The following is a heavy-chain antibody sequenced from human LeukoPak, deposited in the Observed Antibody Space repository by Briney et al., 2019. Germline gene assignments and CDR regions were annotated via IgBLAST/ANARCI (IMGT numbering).Heavy chain of an antibody. D-gene: IGHD1-7*01. V-gene: IGHV3-30*18. CDR2: ISYDGSNK. J-gene: IGHJ4*02. CDR1: GFTFSSYG. Sequence: PGGSLRLSCAASGFTFSSYGIHWVRQAPGKGLEWVAVISYDGSNKYYADSVKGRFTISRDNSKNTLYLQMNSLRAEDTAVYYSAKAPHSELLLIDFWGQGTLVTVSS. CDR3: AKAPHSELLLIDF.